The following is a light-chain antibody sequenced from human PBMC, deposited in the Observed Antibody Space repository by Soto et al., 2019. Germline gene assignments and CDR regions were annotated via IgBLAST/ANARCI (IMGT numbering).Light chain of an antibody. J-gene: IGKJ4*01. Sequence: EIGLTQSPGTLSLSPGERATLSCRASQSVSSSYLAWYQQKPGQAPRLLIYGASSRATGIPDRFSGSGSGTDFSLTISRLAPEDFAVYYCQQYGSSPLTFGGGTKVEIK. CDR3: QQYGSSPLT. CDR1: QSVSSSY. CDR2: GAS. V-gene: IGKV3-20*01.